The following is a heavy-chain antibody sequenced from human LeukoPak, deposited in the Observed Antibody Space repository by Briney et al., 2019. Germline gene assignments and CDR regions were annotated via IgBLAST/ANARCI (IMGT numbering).Heavy chain of an antibody. J-gene: IGHJ4*02. CDR1: GFTFHHYA. CDR2: INWNSASI. V-gene: IGHV3-9*01. D-gene: IGHD5-12*01. CDR3: AKDKAPLYSGYDWDLDF. Sequence: SLKISCAASGFTFHHYAIHWVRQVPGKGLKWVSGINWNSASIGYADSVKGRFTISRDNAKNSVFLQMDSLRAEDTALYYCAKDKAPLYSGYDWDLDFWGQGTLVTVSS.